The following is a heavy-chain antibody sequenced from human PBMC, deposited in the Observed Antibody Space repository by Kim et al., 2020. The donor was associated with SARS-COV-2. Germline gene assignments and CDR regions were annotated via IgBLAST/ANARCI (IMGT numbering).Heavy chain of an antibody. Sequence: GGSLRLSCAASGFTFSTYAMSWARQAPGQGLEWVSTISDSGLRTHFADSVKGRFTISRDNSRSTLFLQMNYLRAEDTAIYHCEASDYWGQGSLVTVSS. CDR1: GFTFSTYA. V-gene: IGHV3-23*01. CDR2: ISDSGLRT. CDR3: EASDY. J-gene: IGHJ4*02.